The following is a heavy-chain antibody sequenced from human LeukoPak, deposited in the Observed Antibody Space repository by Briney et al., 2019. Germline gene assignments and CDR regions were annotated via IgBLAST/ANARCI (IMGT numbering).Heavy chain of an antibody. V-gene: IGHV3-48*03. J-gene: IGHJ6*04. D-gene: IGHD3-10*02. CDR2: ISSSGSTI. CDR1: GFTFSSYE. CDR3: AELGVTMIGGV. Sequence: GGSLRLSCAASGFTFSSYEMNWVRQAPGKGLEWVSYISSSGSTIYYADSVKGRFTISRDNAKNSLCLQMNSLRAEDTAVYYCAELGVTMIGGVWGKGTTVTISS.